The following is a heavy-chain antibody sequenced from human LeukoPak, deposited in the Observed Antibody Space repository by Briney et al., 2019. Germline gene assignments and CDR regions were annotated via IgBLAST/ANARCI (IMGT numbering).Heavy chain of an antibody. J-gene: IGHJ6*02. CDR1: GGSISSSNW. CDR2: IYHSGST. Sequence: PSVTLSLTCAVAGGSISSSNWWSWVRQPPGKGLEWIGEIYHSGSTNYNPSLKSRVTISVDKSKNQFSLKLISVTAADTAVYYCARQIVVVPAAMQAPYYYYYGMDVWGQGTTVTVSS. CDR3: ARQIVVVPAAMQAPYYYYYGMDV. V-gene: IGHV4-4*02. D-gene: IGHD2-2*01.